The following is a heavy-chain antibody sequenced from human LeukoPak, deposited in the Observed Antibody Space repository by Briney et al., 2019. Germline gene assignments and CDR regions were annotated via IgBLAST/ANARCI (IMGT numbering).Heavy chain of an antibody. CDR2: IGSSSSYI. CDR1: GFTFSSYS. V-gene: IGHV3-21*01. Sequence: GGSLKLSCAASGFTFSSYSMNWVRQAPGKGLEWVSSIGSSSSYINYADSVKGRFTISRDNAKDSLYLQMNSLRAEDTAVYYCARGTSSTTLNCFDPWGQGTLVTVSS. D-gene: IGHD2-2*01. CDR3: ARGTSSTTLNCFDP. J-gene: IGHJ5*02.